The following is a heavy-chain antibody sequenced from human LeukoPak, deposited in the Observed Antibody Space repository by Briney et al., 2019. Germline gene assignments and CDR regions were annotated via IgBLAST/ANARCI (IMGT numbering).Heavy chain of an antibody. Sequence: VASVKVSCKASGYTFTDYYIHWVRQAPGHGLEWMGWVNPNGGATNYAQNLQGRVTMTRDPSISTLYVELSSLRSDDTAVYYCASLGATTLSYYGMDVWGQGTTVTVSS. V-gene: IGHV1-2*02. J-gene: IGHJ6*02. D-gene: IGHD1-26*01. CDR1: GYTFTDYY. CDR3: ASLGATTLSYYGMDV. CDR2: VNPNGGAT.